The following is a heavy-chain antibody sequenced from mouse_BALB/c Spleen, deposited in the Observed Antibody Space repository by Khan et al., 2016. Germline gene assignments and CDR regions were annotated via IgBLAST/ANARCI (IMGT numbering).Heavy chain of an antibody. J-gene: IGHJ2*01. D-gene: IGHD6-1*01. V-gene: IGHV1S81*02. CDR3: ARIKKIVASDFAY. CDR1: GYTFTSYW. CDR2: NNPTNGRT. Sequence: QVQLQQPGAELVKAGASVKMSCKASGYTFTSYWMHWVKQRLGQGLEWFAENNPTNGRTYYNEKFKSKGTLTVDKSSSTAYMRRSGPTVEDSAVYDCARIKKIVASDFAYWGQGTTLTVSS.